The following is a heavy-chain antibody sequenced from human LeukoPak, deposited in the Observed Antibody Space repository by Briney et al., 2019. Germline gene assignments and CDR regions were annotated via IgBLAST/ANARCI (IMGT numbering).Heavy chain of an antibody. V-gene: IGHV3-30*03. D-gene: IGHD2-21*02. CDR1: GFTFSSYG. CDR2: ISYDGSNK. Sequence: GGSLRLSCAASGFTFSSYGMHWVRQAQGKGLEWVAVISYDGSNKYYADSVKGRFTISRDNSKNTLYLQMNSLRAEDTAVYYCAGTVTAYYYYYGMDVWGQGTTVTVSS. CDR3: AGTVTAYYYYYGMDV. J-gene: IGHJ6*02.